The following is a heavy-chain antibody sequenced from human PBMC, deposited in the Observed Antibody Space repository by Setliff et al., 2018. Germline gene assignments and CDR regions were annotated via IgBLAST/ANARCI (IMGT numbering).Heavy chain of an antibody. Sequence: GASVKVSCKASGYTFTSYDINWVRQATGQGLEWMGWMNPTSGNTGYAQKFQGRVTMTRNTSISTAYMELSSLRSEDTAVYYCARLPPLHTPMALTFDYWGQGILVTVSS. CDR3: ARLPPLHTPMALTFDY. D-gene: IGHD5-18*01. J-gene: IGHJ4*02. CDR1: GYTFTSYD. V-gene: IGHV1-8*01. CDR2: MNPTSGNT.